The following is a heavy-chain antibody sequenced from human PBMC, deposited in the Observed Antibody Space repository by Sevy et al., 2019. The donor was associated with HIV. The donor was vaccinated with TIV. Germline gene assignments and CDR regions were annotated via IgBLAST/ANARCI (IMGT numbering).Heavy chain of an antibody. V-gene: IGHV4-39*01. CDR3: ARTPALLRYFDWLFFSG. CDR1: GGSISSSSYY. CDR2: IYYSGST. D-gene: IGHD3-9*01. Sequence: SETLSLTCTVSGGSISSSSYYWGWIRQPPGKGLEWIGSIYYSGSTYYNPSLKSRVTISVDTSKNQFSLKLSSVTAADTAVYYCARTPALLRYFDWLFFSGWGQRTLVTVSS. J-gene: IGHJ4*02.